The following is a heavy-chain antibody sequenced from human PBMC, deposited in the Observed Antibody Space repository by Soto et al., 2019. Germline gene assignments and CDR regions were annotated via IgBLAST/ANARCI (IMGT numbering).Heavy chain of an antibody. V-gene: IGHV3-30-3*01. D-gene: IGHD6-13*01. CDR3: ARDSSSWYGTNYFDY. Sequence: QVQLVESGGGVVQPGRSLRLSCAASGFTFSSYAMHWVRQAPGKGLEWVAVISYVGSNKYYADSVKGRFTISRDNSKNTLYLQMNSLRAEDTAVYYCARDSSSWYGTNYFDYWGQGTLVTVSS. CDR1: GFTFSSYA. J-gene: IGHJ4*02. CDR2: ISYVGSNK.